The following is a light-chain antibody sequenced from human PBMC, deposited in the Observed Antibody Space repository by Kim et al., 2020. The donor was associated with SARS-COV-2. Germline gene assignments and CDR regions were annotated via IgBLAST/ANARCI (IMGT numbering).Light chain of an antibody. CDR2: VAY. CDR1: QSISGY. CDR3: QQSYSTPYT. Sequence: SASLGDRVILSCRASQSISGYLNWYQQKPGKAPKLLIHVAYSLQSGVPSRFSGGGSGTDFTLTISSLQPDDFATYYCQQSYSTPYTFGQGTKLEI. V-gene: IGKV1-39*01. J-gene: IGKJ2*01.